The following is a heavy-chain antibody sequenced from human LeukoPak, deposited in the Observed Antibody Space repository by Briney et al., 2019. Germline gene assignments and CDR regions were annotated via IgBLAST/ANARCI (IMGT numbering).Heavy chain of an antibody. V-gene: IGHV3-23*01. CDR1: GFTFSSYA. CDR2: ISGSGGST. CDR3: ATFTIFGVVIGFPFDI. J-gene: IGHJ3*02. D-gene: IGHD3-3*01. Sequence: GGSLRLSCAASGFTFSSYAMSWVRQAPGKGLEWVSAISGSGGSTYYADSVKGRFTISRDNSKNTLYLQMNSLRAEDTAVYYCATFTIFGVVIGFPFDIWGQGTMVTVSS.